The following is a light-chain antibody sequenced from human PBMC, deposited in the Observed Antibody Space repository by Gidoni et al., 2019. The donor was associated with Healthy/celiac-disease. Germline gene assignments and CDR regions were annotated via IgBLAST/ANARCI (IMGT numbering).Light chain of an antibody. CDR1: QSVSGY. Sequence: EIVLTQSPATLSLSPGERATLSCRASQSVSGYLAWYQQKPGQAPRLLIYDASNRATGIPARCSGSGSGTDFTLTISSLEPEDFAVYYCQQRSNWPPSITFGQGTRLEIK. CDR3: QQRSNWPPSIT. J-gene: IGKJ5*01. CDR2: DAS. V-gene: IGKV3-11*01.